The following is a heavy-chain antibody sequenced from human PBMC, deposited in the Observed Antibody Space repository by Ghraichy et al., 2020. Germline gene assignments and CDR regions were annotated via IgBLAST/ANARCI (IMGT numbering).Heavy chain of an antibody. J-gene: IGHJ4*02. CDR1: GFTFSSYS. CDR2: ISRSSSYI. V-gene: IGHV3-21*01. Sequence: GESLNISCAASGFTFSSYSMNWVRQAPGKGLEWVSSISRSSSYIYYADSVKGRFTISRDNAKNSLYLQMNSLRAEDTAVYYCARDYYDSSGYNWFRGLGYFDYWGQGTLVTVSS. CDR3: ARDYYDSSGYNWFRGLGYFDY. D-gene: IGHD3-22*01.